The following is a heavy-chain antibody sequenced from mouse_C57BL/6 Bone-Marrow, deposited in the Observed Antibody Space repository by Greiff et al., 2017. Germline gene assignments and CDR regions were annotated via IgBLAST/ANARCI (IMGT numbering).Heavy chain of an antibody. CDR1: GYTFTSYW. CDR3: SREGAYYYGSSPWFAC. CDR2: INPSSGYT. D-gene: IGHD1-1*01. V-gene: IGHV1-7*01. J-gene: IGHJ3*01. Sequence: VMLVESGAELAKPGASVKLSCKASGYTFTSYWMHWVKQRPGQGLEWIGYINPSSGYTKYNQKFKDKATLTADKSSSTAYMQLSSLTYEDSAVYYCSREGAYYYGSSPWFACWGQGTLVTVSA.